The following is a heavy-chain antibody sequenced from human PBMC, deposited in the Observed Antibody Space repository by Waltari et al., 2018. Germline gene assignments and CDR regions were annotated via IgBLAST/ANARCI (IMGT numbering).Heavy chain of an antibody. Sequence: EVQLVESGGGLIQPGGSLRLSCAASGFTVSSNYMSWVRQAPGKGLEWVSVIYSGGSTYYADSVKGRFTISRDKSKNTLYLQMNSLRAEDTAVYYCARDHPIGRGGYDYWGQGTLVTVSS. J-gene: IGHJ4*02. D-gene: IGHD3-10*01. CDR2: IYSGGST. CDR1: GFTVSSNY. V-gene: IGHV3-53*01. CDR3: ARDHPIGRGGYDY.